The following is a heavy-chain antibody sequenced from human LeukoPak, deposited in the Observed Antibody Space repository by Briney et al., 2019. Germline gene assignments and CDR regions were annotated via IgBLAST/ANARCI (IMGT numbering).Heavy chain of an antibody. CDR1: GFTFSSYA. CDR2: ISGSGGST. J-gene: IGHJ4*02. D-gene: IGHD3-10*02. Sequence: PGGSLRLSCAASGFTFSSYAMSWVRQAPGKGREWVSSISGSGGSTYYADSVKGRFTISRDNSKNTLYLQMNSLRAEDNAVYFCAKHLFTGTTSPFDYWGQGTLVTVSS. CDR3: AKHLFTGTTSPFDY. V-gene: IGHV3-23*01.